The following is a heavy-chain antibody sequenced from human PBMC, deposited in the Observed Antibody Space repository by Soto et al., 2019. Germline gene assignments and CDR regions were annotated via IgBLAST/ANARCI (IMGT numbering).Heavy chain of an antibody. CDR2: ISSSSYI. V-gene: IGHV3-21*01. J-gene: IGHJ4*02. D-gene: IGHD3-3*01. Sequence: GGSLRLSCTASGFTFSSYSMNWVRQAPGKGLEWVSSISSSSYIYYADSVKGRFTISRDNAKNSLYLQMNSLRAEDTAVYYCARDGVRFLEWLLVWGQGTLVTVSS. CDR1: GFTFSSYS. CDR3: ARDGVRFLEWLLV.